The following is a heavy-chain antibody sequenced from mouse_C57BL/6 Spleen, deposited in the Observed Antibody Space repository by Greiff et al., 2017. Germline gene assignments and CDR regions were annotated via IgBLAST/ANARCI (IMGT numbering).Heavy chain of an antibody. CDR2: IYPGSGNT. CDR3: ARWGLRRDFDY. J-gene: IGHJ2*01. CDR1: GYTFTDYY. Sequence: VMLVESGAELVRPGASVKLSCKASGYTFTDYYITWVQQRPGQGLEWIARIYPGSGNTYYNEKFKGKATLTAEKSSSTAYMQLSSLTSEDSAVYVCARWGLRRDFDYWGQGTTRTVSS. V-gene: IGHV1-76*01. D-gene: IGHD2-4*01.